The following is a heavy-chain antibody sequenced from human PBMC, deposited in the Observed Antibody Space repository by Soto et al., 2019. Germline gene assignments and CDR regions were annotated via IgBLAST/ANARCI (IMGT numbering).Heavy chain of an antibody. D-gene: IGHD2-2*01. CDR3: ARGIIVVPAAQRHYYYYYMDV. V-gene: IGHV1-69*02. CDR1: GGTFSSYT. CDR2: IIPILGIA. J-gene: IGHJ6*03. Sequence: QVQLVQSGAEVKKPGSSVKVSCKASGGTFSSYTISWVRQAPGQGLEWMGRIIPILGIANHAQKFQGRVTITEDKSTSTAYMELSSLRSEDTAVYYCARGIIVVPAAQRHYYYYYMDVWGKGTTVTVSS.